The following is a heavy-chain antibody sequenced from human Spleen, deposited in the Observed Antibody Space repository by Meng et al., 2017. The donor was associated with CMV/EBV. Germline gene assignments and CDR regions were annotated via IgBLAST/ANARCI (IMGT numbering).Heavy chain of an antibody. D-gene: IGHD7-27*01. CDR3: ARGHWGSRYSDL. CDR2: IDPHSGDT. Sequence: QVQLMQSGAEVKKHGASLKVSCTTSGYPFRGYYIHWVRQAPGQGLEWVGRIDPHSGDTKKFQDRVTMTTDTSISTAYMELSSIRSDDTAVYYCARGHWGSRYSDLWPRGPLVTVYS. J-gene: IGHJ2*01. V-gene: IGHV1-2*06. CDR1: GYPFRGYY.